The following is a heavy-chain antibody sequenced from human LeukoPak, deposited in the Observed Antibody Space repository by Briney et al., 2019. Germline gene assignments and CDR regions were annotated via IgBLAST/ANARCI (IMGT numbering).Heavy chain of an antibody. CDR3: ARESWGPVGP. D-gene: IGHD7-27*01. CDR2: TYTDTSA. Sequence: GGSLRLSCAASGFIVSNNHMSWVRQAPGKGVEWVSLTYTDTSAYYADSVKGRFTISRDNSKNTLNLQMNSLRVEDTGVYYCARESWGPVGPWGQGTLVTVSS. CDR1: GFIVSNNH. J-gene: IGHJ5*02. V-gene: IGHV3-66*02.